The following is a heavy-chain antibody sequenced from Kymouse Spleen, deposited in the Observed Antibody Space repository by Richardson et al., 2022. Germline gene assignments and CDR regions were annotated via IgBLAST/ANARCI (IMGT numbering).Heavy chain of an antibody. CDR3: AKDISVPFDY. J-gene: IGHJ4*02. CDR1: GFTFDDYA. D-gene: IGHD6-6*01. V-gene: IGHV3-9*01. Sequence: EVQLVESGGGLVQPGRSLRLSCAASGFTFDDYAMHWVRQAPGKGLEWVSGISWNSGSIGYADSVKGRFTISRDNAKNSLYLQMNSLRAEDTALYYCAKDISVPFDYWGQGTLVTVSS. CDR2: ISWNSGSI.